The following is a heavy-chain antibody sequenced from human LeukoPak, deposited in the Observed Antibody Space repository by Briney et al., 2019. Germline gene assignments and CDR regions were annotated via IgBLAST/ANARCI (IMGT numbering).Heavy chain of an antibody. J-gene: IGHJ5*02. Sequence: PSETLSLTCTVSGGSISNNNYHWGWIRQPPGKGLEWIGSIFYSGTSYYNPSLKSRVTISVDTSKNQFSLKLSSVTAADTAVYYCARHIFRPLAGLRQYWFDPWGQGTLVSVPS. CDR1: GGSISNNNYH. V-gene: IGHV4-39*01. D-gene: IGHD6-19*01. CDR3: ARHIFRPLAGLRQYWFDP. CDR2: IFYSGTS.